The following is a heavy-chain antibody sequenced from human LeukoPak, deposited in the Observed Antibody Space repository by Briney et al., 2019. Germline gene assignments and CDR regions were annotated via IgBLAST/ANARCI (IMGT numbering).Heavy chain of an antibody. Sequence: PSETLSLTCAVYGGSFSGYYWSWIRQPPGKGLEWIGEINHSGSTNYNPSLKSRVTISVDTSKNQFSLKLSSVTAADTAVYYCATSGYDNHQIDYWGQGTLVTASS. CDR2: INHSGST. V-gene: IGHV4-34*01. CDR3: ATSGYDNHQIDY. D-gene: IGHD5-12*01. CDR1: GGSFSGYY. J-gene: IGHJ4*02.